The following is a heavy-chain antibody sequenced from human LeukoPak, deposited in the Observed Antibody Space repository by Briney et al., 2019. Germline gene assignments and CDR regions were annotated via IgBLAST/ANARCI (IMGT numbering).Heavy chain of an antibody. CDR2: ISTSGSPI. CDR3: ARRGFYDTSGYLFDH. CDR1: GFTFSSYE. Sequence: PGGSLRLSCAASGFTFSSYEMNWVRQAPGKGLKWVSYISTSGSPIYYGNSVKGRFTISRDNAKNSLYLQMNSLRAEDTALYYCARRGFYDTSGYLFDHRGQGTLVTVSS. V-gene: IGHV3-48*03. J-gene: IGHJ4*02. D-gene: IGHD3-22*01.